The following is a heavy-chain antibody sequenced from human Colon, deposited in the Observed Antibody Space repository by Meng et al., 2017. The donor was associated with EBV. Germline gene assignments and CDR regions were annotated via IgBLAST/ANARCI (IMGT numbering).Heavy chain of an antibody. CDR2: IHYSGGTA. V-gene: IGHV4-59*08. Sequence: QVQLPERAPGLFKPSEPLSLPGTFSGASLSSNYWGWIRQSPGKGLEWIGYIHYSGGTANYNPSLKSRVTISVDTSKNQFSLTLSSVAAADTAVYYCARYKLFDPSGSQHWYFDLWGRGTLVTVSS. J-gene: IGHJ2*01. D-gene: IGHD3-22*01. CDR3: ARYKLFDPSGSQHWYFDL. CDR1: GASLSSNY.